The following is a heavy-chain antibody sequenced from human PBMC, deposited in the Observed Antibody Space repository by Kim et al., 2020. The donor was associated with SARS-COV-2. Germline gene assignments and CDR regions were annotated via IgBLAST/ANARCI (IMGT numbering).Heavy chain of an antibody. J-gene: IGHJ1*01. CDR3: AIPRGEQWLVRAAEYFQH. D-gene: IGHD6-19*01. CDR1: GFTFSSYA. CDR2: ISGSGGST. Sequence: GGSLRLSCAASGFTFSSYAMSWVRQAPGKGLEWVSAISGSGGSTYYADSVKGRFTISRDNSKNTLYLQMNSLRAEDTAVYYCAIPRGEQWLVRAAEYFQHWGQGTLVTVSS. V-gene: IGHV3-23*01.